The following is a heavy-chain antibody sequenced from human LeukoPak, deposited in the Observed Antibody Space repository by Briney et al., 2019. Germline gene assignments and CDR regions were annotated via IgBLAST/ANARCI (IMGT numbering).Heavy chain of an antibody. D-gene: IGHD5-12*01. V-gene: IGHV4-34*01. CDR2: INHSGST. J-gene: IGHJ4*02. Sequence: PSETLSLTCAVYGGSFSGYYWSWIRQPPGKGLEWIGEINHSGSTNYNPSLKSRVTISVDTSKKQFSLKLSSVTAADTAVYYCARRNTGYTGYTFDYWGQGTLVTVSS. CDR3: ARRNTGYTGYTFDY. CDR1: GGSFSGYY.